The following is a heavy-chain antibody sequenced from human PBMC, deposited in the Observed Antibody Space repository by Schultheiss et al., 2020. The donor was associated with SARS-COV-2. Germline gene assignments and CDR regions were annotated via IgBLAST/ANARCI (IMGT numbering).Heavy chain of an antibody. CDR2: ISSSSSYI. V-gene: IGHV3-21*01. D-gene: IGHD2-2*01. CDR1: GFTFSSFS. J-gene: IGHJ4*02. CDR3: ARDRLGYCSSTSCHPNPHY. Sequence: GESLKISCAASGFTFSSFSMKWVRQAPGKGLEWVSSISSSSSYIYYADSVKGRFTISRDNAENSLYLQMNSLRAEDTAVYYCARDRLGYCSSTSCHPNPHYWGQGTLVTVSS.